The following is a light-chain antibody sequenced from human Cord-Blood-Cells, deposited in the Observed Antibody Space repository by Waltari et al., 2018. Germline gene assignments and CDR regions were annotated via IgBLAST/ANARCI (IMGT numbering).Light chain of an antibody. V-gene: IGKV1-27*01. Sequence: DIQMTQSPSSLSASVGDRVTITCRASQGISNYLAWYQQKPGKVPKLLIYAASTLQSGGPCRFSGSGSGTDFTLTISSLQPEDGATYYCQKYNSGAFGGGTKGEIK. J-gene: IGKJ4*01. CDR2: AAS. CDR1: QGISNY. CDR3: QKYNSGA.